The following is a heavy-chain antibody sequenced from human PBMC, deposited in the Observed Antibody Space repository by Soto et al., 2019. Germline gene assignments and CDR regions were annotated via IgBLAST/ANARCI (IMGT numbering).Heavy chain of an antibody. J-gene: IGHJ3*02. D-gene: IGHD6-19*01. V-gene: IGHV3-74*01. CDR1: GYTFSHYW. CDR3: ARDWVAVAGTGAFDI. Sequence: PGGSLRLSCAASGYTFSHYWMHWVRQAPGKGLVWVSRVNPDGTITTYADSVKGRFTISRDNAKNSLYLQMNSLRAEDTAVYYCARDWVAVAGTGAFDIWGQGTMVTVSS. CDR2: VNPDGTIT.